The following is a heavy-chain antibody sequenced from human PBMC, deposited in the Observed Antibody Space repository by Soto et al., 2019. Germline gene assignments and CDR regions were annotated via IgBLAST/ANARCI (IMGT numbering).Heavy chain of an antibody. V-gene: IGHV4-39*01. Sequence: PPGKGLEWIGSIYYSRSTYYNXXLKSRVTISVDTSKNHFSLKLSSVTAPDTVVYYCARQTATGNIFLDYWRQGTLVTVSS. CDR2: IYYSRST. J-gene: IGHJ4*02. CDR3: ARQTATGNIFLDY. D-gene: IGHD3-9*01.